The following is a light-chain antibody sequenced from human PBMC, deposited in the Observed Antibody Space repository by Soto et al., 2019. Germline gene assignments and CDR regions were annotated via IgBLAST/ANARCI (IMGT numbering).Light chain of an antibody. CDR2: GTT. CDR1: PSNIGAGFD. V-gene: IGLV1-40*01. J-gene: IGLJ3*02. Sequence: QSVLTQPPSVSGAPGQRITISCTGSPSNIGAGFDVHWYQQFPGTAPKLLIYGTTSRPSGVPDRFSGSQSGTSASLAITGIQAGDEADYYCQSYDTSLSGAWVFGGGTKVTVL. CDR3: QSYDTSLSGAWV.